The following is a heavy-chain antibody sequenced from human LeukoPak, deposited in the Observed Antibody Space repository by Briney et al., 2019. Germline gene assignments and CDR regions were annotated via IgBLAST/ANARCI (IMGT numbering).Heavy chain of an antibody. CDR2: INPNSGGT. V-gene: IGHV1-2*02. CDR1: GYTFTGYY. D-gene: IGHD3-16*02. Sequence: ASVKVSCKASGYTFTGYYMHWVRQAPGQGLEWMGWINPNSGGTNYAQKFQGRVTMTRDTSISTAYMELSRLRSDDTAVYYCARGAITFGGVIVIYFDYWGQGTLVTVSS. J-gene: IGHJ4*02. CDR3: ARGAITFGGVIVIYFDY.